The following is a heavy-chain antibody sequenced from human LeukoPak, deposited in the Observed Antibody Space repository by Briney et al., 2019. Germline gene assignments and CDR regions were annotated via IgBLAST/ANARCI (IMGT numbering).Heavy chain of an antibody. CDR1: GFTFDDYG. Sequence: PGGSLRLSCAASGFTFDDYGMSWVRQAPGKGLEWVSAISGSGGSTYYADSVKGRFTISRDNSKNTLYLQMNSLRAEDTAVYYCAKDGMGSSGWYTDSYWYFDLWGRGTLVTVSS. CDR2: ISGSGGST. CDR3: AKDGMGSSGWYTDSYWYFDL. V-gene: IGHV3-23*01. J-gene: IGHJ2*01. D-gene: IGHD6-19*01.